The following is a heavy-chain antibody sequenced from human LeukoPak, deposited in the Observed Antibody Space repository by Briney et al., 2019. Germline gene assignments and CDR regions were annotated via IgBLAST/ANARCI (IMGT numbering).Heavy chain of an antibody. J-gene: IGHJ4*02. D-gene: IGHD6-19*01. CDR3: ARQNSVAGTLDY. CDR1: GGSISNFY. Sequence: SSETLSLTCTVSGGSISNFYWSWIRQPPGKGLEWIGYIYYSGSTNYNPSLKSRVAISVDTSKNQFSLKLNSVTAADTAVYYCARQNSVAGTLDYWGQGTLVTVSS. V-gene: IGHV4-59*08. CDR2: IYYSGST.